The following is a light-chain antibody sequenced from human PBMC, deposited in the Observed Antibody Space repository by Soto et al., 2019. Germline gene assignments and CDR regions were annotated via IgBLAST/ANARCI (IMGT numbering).Light chain of an antibody. CDR3: QQYNNFWT. V-gene: IGKV3-15*01. CDR2: GAS. J-gene: IGKJ1*01. CDR1: QSVSSN. Sequence: EIVMTQSPATLSVSPGERATLSCRASQSVSSNLAWYQQKPGQAPRLLIYGASTRATGIPARFSGSVSGTEFTLTISSLQSEDFAVYYCQQYNNFWTFGQGTKVEIK.